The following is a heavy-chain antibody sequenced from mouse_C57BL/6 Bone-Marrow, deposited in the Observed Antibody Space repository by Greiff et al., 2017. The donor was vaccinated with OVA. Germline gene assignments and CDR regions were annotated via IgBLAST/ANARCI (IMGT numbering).Heavy chain of an antibody. CDR3: TTRGRYYIDY. Sequence: EVQLQQSGAELVRPGASVKLSCTASGFNIKDDYMHWVKQRPEQGLEWIGWIDPENGDTEYASKFQGKATITADTSSNTAYLQLSSLTSEDTAVYNCTTRGRYYIDYWGQGTTLTVSS. CDR1: GFNIKDDY. CDR2: IDPENGDT. V-gene: IGHV14-4*01. J-gene: IGHJ2*01.